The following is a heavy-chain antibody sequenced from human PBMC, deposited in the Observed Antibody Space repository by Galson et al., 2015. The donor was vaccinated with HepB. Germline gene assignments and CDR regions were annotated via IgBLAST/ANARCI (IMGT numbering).Heavy chain of an antibody. CDR1: GHTLTELS. V-gene: IGHV1-24*01. CDR2: FDPEVGDT. CDR3: ATLPLIVVIPAARTSNYYHYLDV. Sequence: SVKVSCKVSGHTLTELSIHWVRQTPGKGLEWMGGFDPEVGDTIYAQKFQDRDAMIEDTSTDTAYMELSSLRSEDTSVYYCATLPLIVVIPAARTSNYYHYLDVWGKGTTVTVSS. D-gene: IGHD2-2*01. J-gene: IGHJ6*03.